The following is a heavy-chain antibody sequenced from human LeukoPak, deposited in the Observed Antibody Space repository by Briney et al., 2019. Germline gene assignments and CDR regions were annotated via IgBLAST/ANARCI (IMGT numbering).Heavy chain of an antibody. Sequence: SKTLSLTCTVSGYSISSGYYWGWIRQPPGKGLEWIGSIYHSGSTYYNPSLKSRVTVSVDTSKNQFSLKLSSVTAADTAVYYCARDGPQGGYSYGYSWFDPWGQGTLVTVSS. CDR2: IYHSGST. J-gene: IGHJ5*02. CDR1: GYSISSGYY. CDR3: ARDGPQGGYSYGYSWFDP. V-gene: IGHV4-38-2*02. D-gene: IGHD5-18*01.